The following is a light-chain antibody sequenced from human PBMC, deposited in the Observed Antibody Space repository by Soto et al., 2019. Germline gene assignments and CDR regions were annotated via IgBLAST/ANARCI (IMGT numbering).Light chain of an antibody. Sequence: IVMTQSPATPSVSPGERATLSCRASQSVSSNLAWYQQKPGQAPRLLIYGASTRATGIPARFSGSGSGTEFTLTISSLQSEDFAVYYCQQYNSWPLTFGGGTKV. CDR2: GAS. J-gene: IGKJ4*01. CDR3: QQYNSWPLT. V-gene: IGKV3-15*01. CDR1: QSVSSN.